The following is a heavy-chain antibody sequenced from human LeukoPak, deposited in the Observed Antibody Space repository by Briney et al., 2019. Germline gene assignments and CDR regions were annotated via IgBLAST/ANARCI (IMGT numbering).Heavy chain of an antibody. CDR3: ARGGIQVSGIDEFDY. CDR2: IGIRGDT. J-gene: IGHJ4*02. D-gene: IGHD6-19*01. CDR1: GFTFIDYD. V-gene: IGHV3-13*01. Sequence: GGSLRLSCAASGFTFIDYDMHWVRHVIGKGVEWVSAIGIRGDTHYSGSVKGRFTISRENAESSLYLQMNSLRAEDTAVYYCARGGIQVSGIDEFDYWGQGTLVTVSS.